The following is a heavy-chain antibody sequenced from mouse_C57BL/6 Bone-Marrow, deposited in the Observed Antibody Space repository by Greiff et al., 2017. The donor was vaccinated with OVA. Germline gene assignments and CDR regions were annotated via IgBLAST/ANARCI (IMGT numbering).Heavy chain of an antibody. D-gene: IGHD2-2*01. V-gene: IGHV14-3*01. Sequence: EVQLQQSVAELVRPGASVKLSCTASGFNFNSNYMHWVKQRPEQGLEWIGGIYPANGNTNYAPKFQGKATLTADTSSSTAYLQLSSLTSEDAAVYYCAKEGLWFGRAWFAYWGQGTLVTVSA. CDR2: IYPANGNT. CDR1: GFNFNSNY. J-gene: IGHJ3*01. CDR3: AKEGLWFGRAWFAY.